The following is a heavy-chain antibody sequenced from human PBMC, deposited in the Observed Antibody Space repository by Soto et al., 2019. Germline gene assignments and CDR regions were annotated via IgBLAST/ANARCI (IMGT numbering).Heavy chain of an antibody. Sequence: SETLSLTCTVSGGSISSGDYYWSWIRQPPGKGLEWIGYIYYSGSTYYNPSLKSRVTISVDTSKNQFSLKLSSVTAADTAVYYCSRVQNSWHLRYFDWFHQYFDYLGQGTLVALSS. CDR2: IYYSGST. CDR1: GGSISSGDYY. V-gene: IGHV4-30-4*01. CDR3: SRVQNSWHLRYFDWFHQYFDY. D-gene: IGHD3-9*01. J-gene: IGHJ4*02.